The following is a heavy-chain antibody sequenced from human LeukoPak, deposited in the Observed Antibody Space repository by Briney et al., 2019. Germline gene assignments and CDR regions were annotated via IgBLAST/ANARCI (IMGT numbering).Heavy chain of an antibody. CDR2: IYHSETT. CDR1: GDSISSNYW. CDR3: ARSPSGSSSRWFDA. J-gene: IGHJ5*02. V-gene: IGHV4-4*02. D-gene: IGHD1-26*01. Sequence: SETLSLTCSVSGDSISSNYWWNWVRQAPGKGLEWIAEIYHSETTNYNPSLKSRVTMSLDKSKKLFSLKLSSVTAADTAVYYCARSPSGSSSRWFDAWGRGTLVTVSS.